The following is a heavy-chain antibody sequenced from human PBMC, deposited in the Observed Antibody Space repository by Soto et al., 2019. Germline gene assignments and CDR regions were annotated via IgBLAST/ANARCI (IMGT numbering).Heavy chain of an antibody. D-gene: IGHD6-13*01. CDR2: ISSSSSYI. CDR3: ASEPGIAAAGGDP. J-gene: IGHJ5*02. Sequence: PGGSLRLSCAASGFTFSSYSMNWVRQAPGKGLEWVSSISSSSSYIYYADSVKGRFTISRDNAKNSLYLQMNSLRAEDTAVYYCASEPGIAAAGGDPWGQGTLVTVSS. CDR1: GFTFSSYS. V-gene: IGHV3-21*01.